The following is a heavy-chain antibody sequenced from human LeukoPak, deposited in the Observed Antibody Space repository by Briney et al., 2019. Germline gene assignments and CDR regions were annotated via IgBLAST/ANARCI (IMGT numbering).Heavy chain of an antibody. CDR1: GFKFSTYS. CDR2: ISRDGGST. D-gene: IGHD2-2*01. Sequence: GGSLRLSCAASGFKFSTYSIHWVRQAPGKGLEFVSAISRDGGSTHYANSVKGGFTISRDNSKDTLYLQMGSLRPDDMAVYYCARQGRPAQLPDYWGQGTLVTVSS. CDR3: ARQGRPAQLPDY. J-gene: IGHJ4*02. V-gene: IGHV3-64*01.